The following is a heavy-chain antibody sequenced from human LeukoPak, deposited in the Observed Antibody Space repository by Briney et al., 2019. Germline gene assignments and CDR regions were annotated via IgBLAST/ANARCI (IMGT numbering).Heavy chain of an antibody. J-gene: IGHJ3*02. V-gene: IGHV4-34*01. Sequence: PSETLSLTCAVYGGSFSGYYWSWIRQPPGKGREWIGEINHSGSTNYNPSLKSRVTISVATSKTQFSLKLSSVTAADTAVYYCARGHHNCTNGVCYPGAFDIWGQGTMVTVSS. CDR3: ARGHHNCTNGVCYPGAFDI. CDR2: INHSGST. D-gene: IGHD2-8*01. CDR1: GGSFSGYY.